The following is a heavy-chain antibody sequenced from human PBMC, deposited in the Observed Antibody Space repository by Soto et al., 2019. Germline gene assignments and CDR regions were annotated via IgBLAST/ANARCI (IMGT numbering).Heavy chain of an antibody. J-gene: IGHJ4*02. V-gene: IGHV4-59*12. D-gene: IGHD6-19*01. CDR2: IYYGGTT. CDR1: GGTLSPNY. Sequence: SETLSLTCIVSGGTLSPNYWAWIRQPPGKGLEWVGYIYYGGTTSYNPSLDSRVTISRDNAKNTLYLQMNSLRAEDTAVYYCARDRGWSLFDYWGQGTLVTVSS. CDR3: ARDRGWSLFDY.